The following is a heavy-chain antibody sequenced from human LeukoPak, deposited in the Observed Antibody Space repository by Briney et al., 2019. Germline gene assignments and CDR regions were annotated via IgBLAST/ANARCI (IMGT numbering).Heavy chain of an antibody. D-gene: IGHD1-26*01. V-gene: IGHV1-2*02. CDR3: ARTSGSYWWFDS. CDR2: VNPNSGDT. CDR1: GYTFTGYY. Sequence: ASVKVSCTASGYTFTGYYLHWVRQAPGQGLEWMGCVNPNSGDTNYAKKFQGSVTMTRDTSISTVYMELSRLRSDDTAVYYCARTSGSYWWFDSWGQGTLVTVSS. J-gene: IGHJ5*01.